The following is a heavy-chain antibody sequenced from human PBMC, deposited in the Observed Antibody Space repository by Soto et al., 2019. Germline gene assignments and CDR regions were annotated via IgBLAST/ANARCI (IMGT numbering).Heavy chain of an antibody. CDR3: AREGPSALATYGPYEGCDYAFDI. Sequence: EVQLLESGGGLVQPGGSLRLSCAASGFTFSGYAIIWARQAPGKGLEWVANVTGGGGGTYYADSVKGRFTISRDNAKSTLDIHMNSVRADEKAVYYCAREGPSALATYGPYEGCDYAFDIWCQGTMVTDS. V-gene: IGHV3-23*01. J-gene: IGHJ3*02. D-gene: IGHD3-10*01. CDR2: VTGGGGGT. CDR1: GFTFSGYA.